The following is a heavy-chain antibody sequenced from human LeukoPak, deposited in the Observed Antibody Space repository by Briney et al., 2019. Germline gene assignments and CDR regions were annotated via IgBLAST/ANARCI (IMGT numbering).Heavy chain of an antibody. CDR3: AKDYYDSSGYPSSPTVDY. CDR2: ISGGGGGT. CDR1: GFTFSNYA. D-gene: IGHD3-22*01. Sequence: PGGSLRFSCAASGFTFSNYAMSWVRQAPGKGLEWVSGISGGGGGTYYADSVKGRFTISRDNSKNTLYLQMNSLRAEDTAVYYCAKDYYDSSGYPSSPTVDYWGQGTLVTVSS. J-gene: IGHJ4*02. V-gene: IGHV3-23*01.